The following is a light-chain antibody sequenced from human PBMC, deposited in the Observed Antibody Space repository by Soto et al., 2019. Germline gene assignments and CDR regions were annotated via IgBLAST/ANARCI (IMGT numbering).Light chain of an antibody. J-gene: IGKJ1*01. Sequence: EIVLTQSPGTQSLSPGERATLSCRASQSVRSSYLAWYQQKPGQAPRLLIYGASTRATGIPDRFSGGGSGTDFTLTISRLEPEDFAVYFCHQYGDSPQTFGQGTRWIS. CDR3: HQYGDSPQT. CDR1: QSVRSSY. V-gene: IGKV3-20*01. CDR2: GAS.